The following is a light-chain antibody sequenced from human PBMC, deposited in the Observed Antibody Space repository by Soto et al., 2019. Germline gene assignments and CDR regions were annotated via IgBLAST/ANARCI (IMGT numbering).Light chain of an antibody. J-gene: IGKJ1*01. CDR2: DAS. CDR1: QSVSSSY. Sequence: EIVLTQSPGTLSLSPGERATLSCRASQSVSSSYLAWYQQKPGQAPRLLIYDASSRATGIPDRFSGSGSGTDFTLTISRLETKDFAVYYCQQYGSSPGTFGQGTKVEIK. V-gene: IGKV3-20*01. CDR3: QQYGSSPGT.